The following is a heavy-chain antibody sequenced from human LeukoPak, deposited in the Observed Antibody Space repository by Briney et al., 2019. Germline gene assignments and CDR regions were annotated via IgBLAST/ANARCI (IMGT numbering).Heavy chain of an antibody. D-gene: IGHD4-17*01. CDR1: GFTFDDYA. J-gene: IGHJ4*02. CDR3: AKDIGTVTTSSFDY. Sequence: GESLRLSCAASGFTFDDYAMHWVRQAPGKGLEWVSGISWNSGSIGYADSVKGRFTISRDNAKNSLYLQMNSLRPDDTALYYCAKDIGTVTTSSFDYWGQGTLVTVSS. CDR2: ISWNSGSI. V-gene: IGHV3-9*01.